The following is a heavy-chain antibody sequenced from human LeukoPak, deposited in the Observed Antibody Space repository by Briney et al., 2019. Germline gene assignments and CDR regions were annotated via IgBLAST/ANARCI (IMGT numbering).Heavy chain of an antibody. D-gene: IGHD3-9*01. CDR3: ARGSRLTGTFDI. CDR1: GGSFSGYS. CDR2: INHSGST. V-gene: IGHV4-34*01. J-gene: IGHJ3*02. Sequence: SETLSLTCALYGGSFSGYSWSWIRQPPGKGLEWIGEINHSGSTNYSPSLKSRVTISLDTSKNQFSLKLSSVTAADTAVYYCARGSRLTGTFDIWGQGTMVTVSS.